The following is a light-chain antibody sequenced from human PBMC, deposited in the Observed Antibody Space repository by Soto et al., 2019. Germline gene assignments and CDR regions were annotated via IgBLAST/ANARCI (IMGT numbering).Light chain of an antibody. CDR3: HHTYSPPRFT. J-gene: IGKJ3*01. V-gene: IGKV1-39*01. CDR1: QTIRNS. CDR2: ATS. Sequence: DIQMTQSPSSLSASVGDRVTITCRASQTIRNSLNWYQQKPGEAPKLLIYATSILQSRVPSRFSGSGSGTDFTLTISSLQPEDFATYYCHHTYSPPRFTFGPGTKVDIK.